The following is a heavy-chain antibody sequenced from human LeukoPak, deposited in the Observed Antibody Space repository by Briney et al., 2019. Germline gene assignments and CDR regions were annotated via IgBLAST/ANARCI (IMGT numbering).Heavy chain of an antibody. CDR2: ISGRSSHI. D-gene: IGHD3-16*01. Sequence: GGSVRLSCSASGFSLSDYDMNWVRQAPGKGLEWVSAISGRSSHIYYGESVEGRFTISRDNAKNSLYLQMDSLGVEDTAVYYCGRAFPPLRTSSAGDLWGQGTLVIVSS. CDR1: GFSLSDYD. J-gene: IGHJ1*01. V-gene: IGHV3-21*01. CDR3: GRAFPPLRTSSAGDL.